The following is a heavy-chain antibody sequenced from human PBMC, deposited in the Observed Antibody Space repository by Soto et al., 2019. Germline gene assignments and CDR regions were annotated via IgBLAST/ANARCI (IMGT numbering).Heavy chain of an antibody. CDR2: IKQDGSET. Sequence: EVQLVESGGGLVQPGGSLRLSCAASGFTFSSYWMSWVRQAPGKGLEWVANIKQDGSETYYVDSVKGRFTISRDNAKNSLYLQMTSLRAEDTAVYYCARLATAMFPGYWYFDLWGRGTLVTVSS. CDR3: ARLATAMFPGYWYFDL. CDR1: GFTFSSYW. D-gene: IGHD5-18*01. V-gene: IGHV3-7*03. J-gene: IGHJ2*01.